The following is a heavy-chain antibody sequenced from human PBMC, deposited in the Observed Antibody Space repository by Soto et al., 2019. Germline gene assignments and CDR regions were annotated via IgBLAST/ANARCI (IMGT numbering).Heavy chain of an antibody. CDR3: ATSDDYFVMDV. CDR1: GHTFSNYY. CDR2: INPSDTIT. J-gene: IGHJ6*02. Sequence: QVHLVQSGPEVKKPGASVKVSCRPSGHTFSNYYMHWVRQAPGQGLEWMGLINPSDTITNYAQEFQGRVTMTGDASTSTVYMEVSSLRSDDTAVYYCATSDDYFVMDVWGQGTTVTVTS. D-gene: IGHD2-21*02. V-gene: IGHV1-46*03.